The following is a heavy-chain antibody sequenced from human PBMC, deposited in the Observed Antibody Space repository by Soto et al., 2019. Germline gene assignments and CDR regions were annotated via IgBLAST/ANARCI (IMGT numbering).Heavy chain of an antibody. CDR3: ASDTSYYGMDV. CDR2: INAGNGNT. J-gene: IGHJ6*02. Sequence: QVQLVQSGAEEKKPGASVKVSCKASGYTFTSYAMHWVRQAPGQRLEWMGWINAGNGNTKYSQKFQGRVTMPRDTSASTAYMELSSLRSEDTAVYYCASDTSYYGMDVWGQGTTVTVSS. V-gene: IGHV1-3*05. CDR1: GYTFTSYA. D-gene: IGHD3-3*01.